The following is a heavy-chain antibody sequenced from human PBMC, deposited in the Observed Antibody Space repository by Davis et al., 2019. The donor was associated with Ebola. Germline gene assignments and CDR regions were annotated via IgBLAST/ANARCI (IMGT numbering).Heavy chain of an antibody. D-gene: IGHD2-15*01. J-gene: IGHJ5*02. CDR2: INHSGST. Sequence: SETLSLTCAVYGGSFSGYYWSWIRQPPGKGLAWIGEINHSGSTNYNPSLKSRVTISVDTSKNQFSLKLSSVTAADTAVYYCARGRSGGSRWFDPWGQGTLVTVSS. CDR3: ARGRSGGSRWFDP. V-gene: IGHV4-34*01. CDR1: GGSFSGYY.